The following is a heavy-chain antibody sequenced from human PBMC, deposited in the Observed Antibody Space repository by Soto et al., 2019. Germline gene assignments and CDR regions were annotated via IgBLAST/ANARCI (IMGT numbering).Heavy chain of an antibody. CDR2: INPATGAA. CDR1: GYPVTAYY. J-gene: IGHJ3*02. Sequence: QLHLVKSGAVVTKPGASVTVSCSASGYPVTAYYMHWVRQAPGRGLEWMGGINPATGAAKYTQTFQGRVTMTRDTSTSTVFMELSGLTSEDTAGFYCARGGGVGVAGSAAFDMWGQGTLVTVSA. CDR3: ARGGGVGVAGSAAFDM. V-gene: IGHV1-2*02. D-gene: IGHD3-3*01.